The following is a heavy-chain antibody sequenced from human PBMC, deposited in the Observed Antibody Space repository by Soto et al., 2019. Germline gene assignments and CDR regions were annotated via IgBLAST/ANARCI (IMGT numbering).Heavy chain of an antibody. D-gene: IGHD6-13*01. CDR2: FDPEDGET. CDR1: GYTLTELS. CDR3: ATAIAERANDFDY. V-gene: IGHV1-24*01. Sequence: QVGPSGAEGKKPWASVKGSCKVSGYTLTELSMHWVRQAPGKGVEWMGGFDPEDGETIYAQKFQGRVTMTEDTSTDTAYMELSSLRSEDTAVYYCATAIAERANDFDYWGQGTLVTVSS. J-gene: IGHJ4*02.